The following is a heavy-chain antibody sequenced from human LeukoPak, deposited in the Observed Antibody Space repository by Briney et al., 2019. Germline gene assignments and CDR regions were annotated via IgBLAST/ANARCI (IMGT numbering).Heavy chain of an antibody. CDR2: IYTSGST. V-gene: IGHV4-4*07. CDR1: GGSISNYY. D-gene: IGHD3-22*01. Sequence: SETLSLTCTVSGGSISNYYWSWLRQSAGKGLEWIGRIYTSGSTNYNPSLKSRVSMSVDTSKNQFSLRLRSVTAADTAVYYCARESGCYYDTSGYTFDYWGQGILVTVSP. CDR3: ARESGCYYDTSGYTFDY. J-gene: IGHJ4*02.